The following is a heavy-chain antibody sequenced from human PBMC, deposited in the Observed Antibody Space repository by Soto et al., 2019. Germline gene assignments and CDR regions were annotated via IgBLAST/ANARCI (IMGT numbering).Heavy chain of an antibody. Sequence: ASVKVSCKASGYTFTSYGMHWVRHAPGQRLEWMGWINAGNGNTKYSQKFQGRVTITRDTSASTAYMELSSLRSEDTAVYYCAFMAQVGATLFDYWGQGTLVTVSS. CDR3: AFMAQVGATLFDY. V-gene: IGHV1-3*01. D-gene: IGHD1-26*01. J-gene: IGHJ4*02. CDR1: GYTFTSYG. CDR2: INAGNGNT.